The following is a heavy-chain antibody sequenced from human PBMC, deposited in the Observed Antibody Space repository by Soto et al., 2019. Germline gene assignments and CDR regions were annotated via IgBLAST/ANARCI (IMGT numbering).Heavy chain of an antibody. Sequence: PSETLSLTCTVSGGSISSGGYYWSWIRQHPGTGLEWIGYIYYSGSTNYNPSLKSRVTISVDTSKNQFSLKLSSVTAADTAVYYCARGRRWAVGWYFDLWGRGTLVTVSS. CDR1: GGSISSGGYY. CDR2: IYYSGST. D-gene: IGHD4-17*01. J-gene: IGHJ2*01. CDR3: ARGRRWAVGWYFDL. V-gene: IGHV4-61*08.